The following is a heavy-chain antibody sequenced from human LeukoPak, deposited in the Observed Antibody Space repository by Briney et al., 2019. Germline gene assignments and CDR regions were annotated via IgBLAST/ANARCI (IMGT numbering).Heavy chain of an antibody. Sequence: PSETLSLTCTVSGGSLSSGAYYWSRIGQPPGKGLKWIGSIYYSGSTYYNPSLKSRVTISVDTSKNQFSLKLNSGTAADTACYYCARNRYYYGSGNYGVPNWFDPWGQGTLVTVSS. V-gene: IGHV4-39*01. CDR3: ARNRYYYGSGNYGVPNWFDP. J-gene: IGHJ5*02. CDR2: IYYSGST. D-gene: IGHD3-10*01. CDR1: GGSLSSGAYY.